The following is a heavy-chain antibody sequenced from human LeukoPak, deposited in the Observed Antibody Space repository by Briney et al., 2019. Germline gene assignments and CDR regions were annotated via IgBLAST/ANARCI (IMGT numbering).Heavy chain of an antibody. V-gene: IGHV3-64*01. D-gene: IGHD5-12*01. CDR2: ISSNGGST. Sequence: PGGSLRLSCATSGFTFSNFAMQWVRQAPGKGLEYVSGISSNGGSTYYANSVRGRFTISRDNSRNTLYLQMDSLRTEDMAVYYCASLNGGYDSGNWFDPWGQGTLVTVSS. CDR1: GFTFSNFA. J-gene: IGHJ5*02. CDR3: ASLNGGYDSGNWFDP.